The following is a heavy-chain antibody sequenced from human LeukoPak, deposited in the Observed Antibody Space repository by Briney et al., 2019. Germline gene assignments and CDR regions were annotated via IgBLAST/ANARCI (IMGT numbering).Heavy chain of an antibody. V-gene: IGHV4-59*08. Sequence: SSETLSLTCTVSGGSISSYYWSWIRQPPGKGLEWIGYIYYSGSTNYNPSLKSRVTISVDTSKNQFSLKLSSVTAADTAVYYCARMGSNPGIAVANWFDPWGQGTLVTVSS. CDR2: IYYSGST. CDR1: GGSISSYY. CDR3: ARMGSNPGIAVANWFDP. D-gene: IGHD6-19*01. J-gene: IGHJ5*02.